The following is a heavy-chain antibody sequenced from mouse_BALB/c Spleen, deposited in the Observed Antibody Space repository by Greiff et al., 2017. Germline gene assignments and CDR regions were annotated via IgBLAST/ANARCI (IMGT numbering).Heavy chain of an antibody. CDR2: IDPSDSET. V-gene: IGHV1S127*01. D-gene: IGHD2-3*01. J-gene: IGHJ1*01. CDR3: ARDGYYVGLYWYFDV. Sequence: VQLQQSGPQLVRPGASVKISCKASGYSFTSYWMHWVKQRPGQGLEWIGMIDPSDSETRLNQKFKDKATLTVDKSSSTAYMQLSSPTSEDSAVYYCARDGYYVGLYWYFDVWGAGTTVTVSS. CDR1: GYSFTSYW.